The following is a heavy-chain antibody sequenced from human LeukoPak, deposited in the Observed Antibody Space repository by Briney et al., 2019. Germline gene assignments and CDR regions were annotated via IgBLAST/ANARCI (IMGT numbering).Heavy chain of an antibody. Sequence: GGSLRLSCAASGFTFSSYAMRWVRQAPGKGLEWVAVISYDGSNKYYADSVKGRFTISRDNAKNSLYLQMNSLRAEDTAVYYCARVYYYGSGSYSFDYWGQGTLVTVSS. V-gene: IGHV3-30-3*01. CDR1: GFTFSSYA. CDR3: ARVYYYGSGSYSFDY. CDR2: ISYDGSNK. D-gene: IGHD3-10*01. J-gene: IGHJ4*02.